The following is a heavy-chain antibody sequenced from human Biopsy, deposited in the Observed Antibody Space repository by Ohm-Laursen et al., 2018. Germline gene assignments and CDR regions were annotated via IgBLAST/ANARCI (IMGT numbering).Heavy chain of an antibody. CDR1: GGTFSNYG. J-gene: IGHJ1*01. CDR3: ATKLTGYFHH. V-gene: IGHV1-69*06. Sequence: SSVKVSCKSPGGTFSNYGVNWVRQAPGQGLEWLEGNIPILGTGNYAQKFQDRVTVAADTSTSTATMELRSLRSDDTAVYYCATKLTGYFHHWGQGTLVIVSS. D-gene: IGHD3-9*01. CDR2: NIPILGTG.